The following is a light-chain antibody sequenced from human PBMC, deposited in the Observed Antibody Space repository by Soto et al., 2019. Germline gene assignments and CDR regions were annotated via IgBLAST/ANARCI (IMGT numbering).Light chain of an antibody. CDR3: QQRSTRPIT. J-gene: IGKJ4*01. CDR2: DAT. CDR1: QSVSSY. Sequence: EIVLTQSPGTLSLSPGERATLSCRASQSVSSYLAWYHQKPGQAPRLLIVDATSSAAGIPARFSGRGSAKVSIPISSSQEAEDFAYYYCQQRSTRPITFGEGTKVEIK. V-gene: IGKV3-11*01.